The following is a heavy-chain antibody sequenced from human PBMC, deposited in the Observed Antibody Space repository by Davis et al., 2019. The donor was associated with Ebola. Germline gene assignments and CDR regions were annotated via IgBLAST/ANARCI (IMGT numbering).Heavy chain of an antibody. D-gene: IGHD6-19*01. J-gene: IGHJ4*02. V-gene: IGHV5-51*01. CDR2: INPADPDT. CDR1: GHTSTNYW. CDR3: ALTNIPVADPAHFDS. Sequence: GESLKISCKVSGHTSTNYWIGWVRQMPGKGLEWMGIINPADPDTRYSPSFQGQVTIPADRSTSTAYLQWSSLKASDTAMYYCALTNIPVADPAHFDSWGQGALVTVSS.